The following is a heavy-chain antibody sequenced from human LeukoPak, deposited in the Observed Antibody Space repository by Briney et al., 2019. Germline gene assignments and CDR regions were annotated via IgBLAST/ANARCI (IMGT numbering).Heavy chain of an antibody. CDR1: GFTFSSYG. CDR3: AKVKPRYFDWFDENYFDY. D-gene: IGHD3-9*01. V-gene: IGHV3-30*02. Sequence: GGSLRLSCAASGFTFSSYGMHWVRQAPGKGLEWVAFIRYDGSNKYYADSVKGRFTISRHNSKNTLYLQMNSLRAEDTAVYYCAKVKPRYFDWFDENYFDYWGQGTLVTVSS. J-gene: IGHJ4*02. CDR2: IRYDGSNK.